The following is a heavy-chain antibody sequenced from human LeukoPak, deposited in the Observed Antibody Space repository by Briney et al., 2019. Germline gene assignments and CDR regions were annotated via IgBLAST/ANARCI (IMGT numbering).Heavy chain of an antibody. CDR2: ISYDGNNK. V-gene: IGHV3-30*18. CDR3: AKTGLQLWLFAY. Sequence: GGSLRLSCAASGFTFSSYGMHWVRQAPGKGLEWVALISYDGNNKYYADSVKSRFTISRDNSKNTLYLQMNSLRPDDTAVYYCAKTGLQLWLFAYWGQGTLVTVSS. D-gene: IGHD5-18*01. J-gene: IGHJ4*02. CDR1: GFTFSSYG.